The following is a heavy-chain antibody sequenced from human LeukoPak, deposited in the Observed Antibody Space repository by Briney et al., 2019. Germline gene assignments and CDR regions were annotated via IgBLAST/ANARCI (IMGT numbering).Heavy chain of an antibody. CDR1: GYSFTTYW. CDR3: ARRRRSSSYDFWCAHADC. D-gene: IGHD3-3*01. J-gene: IGHJ4*02. CDR2: IYPCDSDP. Sequence: KSGESLKISCKGSGYSFTTYWIGWVRQMPGKGLEGMGIIYPCDSDPRYSPSFQGQVTISADESISTAYLQWSSLKASDTAMYYCARRRRSSSYDFWCAHADCWGQGALVTVS. V-gene: IGHV5-51*01.